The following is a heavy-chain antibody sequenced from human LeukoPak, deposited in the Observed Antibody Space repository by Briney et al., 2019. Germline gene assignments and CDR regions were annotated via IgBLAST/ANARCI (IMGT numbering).Heavy chain of an antibody. CDR2: MNPNSGNT. V-gene: IGHV1-8*01. CDR1: GYTFTSYD. Sequence: GASVKVSCKASGYTFTSYDINWVRQATGQGLEWMGWMNPNSGNTGYAQKFQGRVTMTRNTPISTAYMELSSLRSEGTAVYYCARGPYLNYYYYYGMDVWGQGTTVTVSS. CDR3: ARGPYLNYYYYYGMDV. D-gene: IGHD2-21*01. J-gene: IGHJ6*02.